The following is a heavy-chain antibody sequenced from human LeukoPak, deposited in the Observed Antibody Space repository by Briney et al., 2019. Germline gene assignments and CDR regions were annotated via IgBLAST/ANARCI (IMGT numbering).Heavy chain of an antibody. CDR1: GFTFSSYA. CDR2: ISGSGGST. J-gene: IGHJ4*02. CDR3: ARDPRGITALVDYFDY. Sequence: GGSLRLSCAASGFTFSSYAMSWVRQAPGKGLEWVSAISGSGGSTYYADSVKGRFTNSRDNSKNTLYLQMNSLRAEDTAVYYCARDPRGITALVDYFDYWGQGTLVTVSS. D-gene: IGHD5-18*01. V-gene: IGHV3-23*01.